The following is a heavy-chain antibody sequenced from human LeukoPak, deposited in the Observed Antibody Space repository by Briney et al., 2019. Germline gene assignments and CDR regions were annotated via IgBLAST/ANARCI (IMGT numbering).Heavy chain of an antibody. Sequence: SQTLSLTCTVSGGSISSGGYCWSWIRQHPGKGLEWIGYIYYSGRTYYNPSLKSRVTISEDTSKNQFSLKLSSVTAADTAVYYCARAYLGATFDYWGQGILVTVSS. D-gene: IGHD2-2*02. J-gene: IGHJ4*02. CDR3: ARAYLGATFDY. CDR1: GGSISSGGYC. V-gene: IGHV4-31*03. CDR2: IYYSGRT.